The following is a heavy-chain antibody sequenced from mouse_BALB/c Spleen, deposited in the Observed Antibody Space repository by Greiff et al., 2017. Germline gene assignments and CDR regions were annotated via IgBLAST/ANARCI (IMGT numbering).Heavy chain of an antibody. CDR2: INPSTGYT. CDR1: GYTFTSYW. CDR3: ARLGDYGSSCGYFDV. J-gene: IGHJ1*01. D-gene: IGHD1-1*01. Sequence: VQLQQSGAELVQPGASVKLSCTASGYTFTSYWMPWVHQRPGQGLEWIGYINPSTGYTEYNQKFKDKATLTADKSSSTAYMQLSSLTSEDSAVYYCARLGDYGSSCGYFDVWGEGTTVTVSA. V-gene: IGHV1-7*01.